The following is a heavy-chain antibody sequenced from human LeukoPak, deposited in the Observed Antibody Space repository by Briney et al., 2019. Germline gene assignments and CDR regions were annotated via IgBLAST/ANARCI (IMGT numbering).Heavy chain of an antibody. V-gene: IGHV3-23*01. Sequence: GGSLRLSCAASGFTFSSFALSWVRQAPGKGLEWVSSISGSGGSTSYADSVKGRFTISRDNSKNTLYLQMNSLRAEDTAVYYCARDARDTAMEYYFDYWGQGTLVTVSS. D-gene: IGHD5-18*01. CDR1: GFTFSSFA. CDR3: ARDARDTAMEYYFDY. CDR2: ISGSGGST. J-gene: IGHJ4*02.